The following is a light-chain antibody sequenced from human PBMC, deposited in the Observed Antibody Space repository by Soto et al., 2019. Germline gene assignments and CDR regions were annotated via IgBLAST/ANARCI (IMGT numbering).Light chain of an antibody. V-gene: IGKV3D-20*01. J-gene: IGKJ5*01. Sequence: EFVLTQSPGTLSLSPGERATLSCGASQSVSSSYLAWYQQKPGLAPRLLIYDASSRATGIPDRFIGSGSGTHFTLTTSRLEPEDFALYYCQQYGSSPRISFGQGTRLEIK. CDR2: DAS. CDR3: QQYGSSPRIS. CDR1: QSVSSSY.